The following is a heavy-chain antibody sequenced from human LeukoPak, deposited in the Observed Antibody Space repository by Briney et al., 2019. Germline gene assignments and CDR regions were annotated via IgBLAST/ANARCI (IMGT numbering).Heavy chain of an antibody. CDR3: ARDQGWLPFY. Sequence: ASVKVSCKASGYTFTSYYMHWARQAPGQGLEWMGIINPSGGSTSYTQKFQGRVTMTRDTSTSTVYMELSSLRSEDTAVYYCARDQGWLPFYWGQGTLVTVSS. CDR1: GYTFTSYY. V-gene: IGHV1-46*01. CDR2: INPSGGST. J-gene: IGHJ4*02. D-gene: IGHD5-12*01.